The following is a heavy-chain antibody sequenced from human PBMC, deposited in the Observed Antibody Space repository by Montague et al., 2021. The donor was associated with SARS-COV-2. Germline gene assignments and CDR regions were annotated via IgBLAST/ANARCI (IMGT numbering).Heavy chain of an antibody. Sequence: CAISGDSVWSNTAAWNWIRQSPSGGLEWLGRTNYRSKWTSDYATSVGGRISIDPDTSKNQFFLHLRSVTPEDTGVYYCVRDTGSAQAGFDAWGQGTLVTVFS. J-gene: IGHJ4*02. D-gene: IGHD4-17*01. CDR1: GDSVWSNTAA. CDR3: VRDTGSAQAGFDA. CDR2: TNYRSKWTS. V-gene: IGHV6-1*01.